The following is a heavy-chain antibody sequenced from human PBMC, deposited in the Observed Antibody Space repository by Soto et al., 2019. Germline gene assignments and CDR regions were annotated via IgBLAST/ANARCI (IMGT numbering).Heavy chain of an antibody. CDR3: ARSPRSSPYFDY. V-gene: IGHV5-51*01. CDR2: IYPGDHET. D-gene: IGHD6-13*01. J-gene: IGHJ4*02. CDR1: GYTFSNFW. Sequence: GESLKISCQCSGYTFSNFWIGWVRQLPGKGLEWMGIIYPGDHETRYSPSFYGKVTISADKSINTAYLQWNRLEASDTAFYFCARSPRSSPYFDYWGQGALVTVSS.